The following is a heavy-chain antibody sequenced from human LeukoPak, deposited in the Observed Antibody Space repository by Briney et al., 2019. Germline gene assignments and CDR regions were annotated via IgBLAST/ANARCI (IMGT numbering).Heavy chain of an antibody. Sequence: GGSLRLSCAASGFTFSSYSMNWVSQAPGKGLEWVSSISSSSSYIYYADSVKGRFTISRDNAKNSLYLQMNSLRAEDTAVYYCARFCTSCYSGNWFDPWGQGTLVTVSS. CDR2: ISSSSSYI. D-gene: IGHD2-2*01. V-gene: IGHV3-21*01. J-gene: IGHJ5*02. CDR1: GFTFSSYS. CDR3: ARFCTSCYSGNWFDP.